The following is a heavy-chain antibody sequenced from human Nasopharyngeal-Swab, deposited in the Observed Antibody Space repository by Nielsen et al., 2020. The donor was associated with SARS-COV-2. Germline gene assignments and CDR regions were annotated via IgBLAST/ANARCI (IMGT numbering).Heavy chain of an antibody. J-gene: IGHJ5*02. V-gene: IGHV4-39*01. CDR1: GGSSNHSY. CDR3: ARLGDDSSGYYNWLDP. D-gene: IGHD3-22*01. Sequence: SETLSLPCPVYGGSSNHSYWGWIRQPPGKGLEWIGSIYYSGSTYYNPSLKSRVTISVDTSRNQFSLKLTSVTAADTAVYYCARLGDDSSGYYNWLDPWGKGTLVTVSS. CDR2: IYYSGST.